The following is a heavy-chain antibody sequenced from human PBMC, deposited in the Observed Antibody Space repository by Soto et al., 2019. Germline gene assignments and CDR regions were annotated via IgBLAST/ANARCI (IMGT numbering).Heavy chain of an antibody. Sequence: ASVKVSCKASGYTFAGYDINWLRQATGQGLEWMGWMNPHNGNTGYAQKFQGRVAMTRYTSMSTAYMELSSLIFEDTAMYYCARGRMQLVDNDELYLFAYWAQGSLDTVSS. D-gene: IGHD6-6*01. V-gene: IGHV1-8*01. J-gene: IGHJ4*02. CDR1: GYTFAGYD. CDR2: MNPHNGNT. CDR3: ARGRMQLVDNDELYLFAY.